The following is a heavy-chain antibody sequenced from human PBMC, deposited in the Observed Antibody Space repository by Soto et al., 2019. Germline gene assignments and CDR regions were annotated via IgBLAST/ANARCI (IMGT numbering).Heavy chain of an antibody. Sequence: GESLKISCAASGFTFSSYGMHWVRQAPGKGLEWVAVIWYDGSNKYYADSVKGRFTISRDNSKNTLYLQMNSLRAEDTAVYYCARDTSGYGDFDYWGQGTLVTVSS. CDR3: ARDTSGYGDFDY. D-gene: IGHD5-12*01. J-gene: IGHJ4*02. CDR1: GFTFSSYG. CDR2: IWYDGSNK. V-gene: IGHV3-33*01.